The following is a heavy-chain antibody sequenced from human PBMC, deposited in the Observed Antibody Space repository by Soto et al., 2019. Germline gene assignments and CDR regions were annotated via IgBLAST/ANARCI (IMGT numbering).Heavy chain of an antibody. CDR1: GGSISSYY. Sequence: SETLSLTCTVAGGSISSYYWSWIRQPPGKGLEWIGYIYYSGSTNYNPSLKSRVTISVDTSKNQFSLKLSSVTAADTAVYYCASSPYSCGYSPDYWGQGTLVTVSS. V-gene: IGHV4-59*08. J-gene: IGHJ4*02. CDR2: IYYSGST. CDR3: ASSPYSCGYSPDY. D-gene: IGHD3-22*01.